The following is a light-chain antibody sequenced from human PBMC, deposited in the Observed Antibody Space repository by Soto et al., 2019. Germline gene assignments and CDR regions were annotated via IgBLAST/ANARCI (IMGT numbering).Light chain of an antibody. CDR3: QQYNSYWT. Sequence: DIQMTQSPSTLSASVGDRVTITCRANQSISSWLAWYQQKPGKAPKLLIYDASSLESGVPSRFSGSGSGTEFTLTFSSLQPDDFATYYCQQYNSYWTFGQGTKVEIK. CDR2: DAS. CDR1: QSISSW. V-gene: IGKV1-5*01. J-gene: IGKJ1*01.